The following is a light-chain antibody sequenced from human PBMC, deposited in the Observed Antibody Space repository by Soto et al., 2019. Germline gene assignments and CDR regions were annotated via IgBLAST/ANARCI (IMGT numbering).Light chain of an antibody. J-gene: IGLJ1*01. Sequence: QSALTQPASVSGSPGQSITISCTGTSSDVGGYNYVSWYQQHPGKAPKLMIYEVSNRPSGVSNRFTGSKSGNTASRTISGLQAEDEGEYYCSSYTSSSSDYVFGTGTKLTVL. CDR1: SSDVGGYNY. V-gene: IGLV2-14*01. CDR2: EVS. CDR3: SSYTSSSSDYV.